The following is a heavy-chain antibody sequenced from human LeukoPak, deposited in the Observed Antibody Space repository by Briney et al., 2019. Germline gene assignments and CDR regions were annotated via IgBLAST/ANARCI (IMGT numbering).Heavy chain of an antibody. V-gene: IGHV3-21*01. D-gene: IGHD2-2*01. CDR2: ISSSSSYI. Sequence: GGSLRLSCAASGFTFSSYSMNWVRQAPGKGLEWVSSISSSSSYIYYADSVKGRFTISRDNAKNSLYLQMNSLRAEDTAVYYCARARGYCSSTSCYYFDHWGQGTLVTVTS. CDR1: GFTFSSYS. J-gene: IGHJ4*02. CDR3: ARARGYCSSTSCYYFDH.